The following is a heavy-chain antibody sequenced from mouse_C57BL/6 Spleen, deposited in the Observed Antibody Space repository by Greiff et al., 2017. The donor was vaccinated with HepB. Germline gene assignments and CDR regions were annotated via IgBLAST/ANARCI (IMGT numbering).Heavy chain of an antibody. D-gene: IGHD2-3*01. CDR1: GFTFSNYW. CDR2: IRLKSDNYAT. Sequence: EVQLQQSGGGLVQPGGSMKLSCVASGFTFSNYWMNWVRQSPEKGLEWVAQIRLKSDNYATHYAESVKGRFTISRDDSKSSVYLQMNNLRAEDTGIYYCTGGTIYDGYYDWYFDVWGTGTTVTVSS. CDR3: TGGTIYDGYYDWYFDV. J-gene: IGHJ1*03. V-gene: IGHV6-3*01.